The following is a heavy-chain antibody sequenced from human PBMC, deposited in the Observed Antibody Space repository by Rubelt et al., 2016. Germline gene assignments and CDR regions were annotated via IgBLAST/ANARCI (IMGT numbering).Heavy chain of an antibody. CDR2: INHSGST. Sequence: QVQLQQWGAGLLKPSETLSLTCAVYGGSFSGYYWSWIRQPPGKGLEWIGEINHSGSTNYNPSLKSRVTIRVDPPKNQFALKLSAVTAADTAVYYGARGLARAAAAPRRLWFDPWGQGTLVTVSS. J-gene: IGHJ5*02. V-gene: IGHV4-34*01. CDR3: ARGLARAAAAPRRLWFDP. CDR1: GGSFSGYY. D-gene: IGHD6-13*01.